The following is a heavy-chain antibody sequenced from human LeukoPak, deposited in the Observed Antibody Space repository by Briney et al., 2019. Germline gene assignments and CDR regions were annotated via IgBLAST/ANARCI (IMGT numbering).Heavy chain of an antibody. CDR3: ATATPKLFGEFYFDY. V-gene: IGHV1-24*01. D-gene: IGHD3-10*02. J-gene: IGHJ4*02. Sequence: ASVKVSCKVSGYTLTELSMHWVRQAPGKGLEWMGGFDPEDGETIYAQKFQGRVTMAEDTSTDTAYMELSSLRSEDTAVYYCATATPKLFGEFYFDYWGQGTLVTVSS. CDR1: GYTLTELS. CDR2: FDPEDGET.